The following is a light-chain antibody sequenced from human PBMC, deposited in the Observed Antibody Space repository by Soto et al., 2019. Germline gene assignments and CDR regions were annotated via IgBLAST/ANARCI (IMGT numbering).Light chain of an antibody. V-gene: IGLV1-40*01. CDR2: GNS. CDR1: SSNIGAGYD. J-gene: IGLJ2*01. Sequence: QSVLTQPPSVSGAPGQRVTISCTGSSSNIGAGYDVHWYQQLPGTAPKLLIYGNSNRPSGVPDRFSGSKSGTSASLAITGLDAEDEADYYCQSYDSSSVVFGGGTKLTVL. CDR3: QSYDSSSVV.